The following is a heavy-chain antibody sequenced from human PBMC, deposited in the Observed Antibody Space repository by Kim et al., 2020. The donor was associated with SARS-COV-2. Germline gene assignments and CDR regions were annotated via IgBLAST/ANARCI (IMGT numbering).Heavy chain of an antibody. D-gene: IGHD2-15*01. J-gene: IGHJ4*03. V-gene: IGHV3-30*18. CDR3: AKTSGAYCSGGSCVEGY. CDR1: GFTFSSYG. CDR2: ISYDGSNK. Sequence: GGSLRLSCAASGFTFSSYGMHWVRQAPGKGLEWVAVISYDGSNKYYADSVKGRFTISRDNSKNTLYLQMNSLRAEDTAVYYCAKTSGAYCSGGSCVEGY.